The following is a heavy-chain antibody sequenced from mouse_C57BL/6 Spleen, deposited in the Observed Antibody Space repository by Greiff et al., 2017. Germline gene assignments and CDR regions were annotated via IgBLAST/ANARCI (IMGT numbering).Heavy chain of an antibody. J-gene: IGHJ4*01. D-gene: IGHD1-1*01. CDR1: GYAFTNYL. Sequence: QVQLKESGAELVRPGTSVKVSCKASGYAFTNYLIEWVKQRPGQGLEWIGVINPGSGGTNYNEKFKGKATLTADKSSSTAYMQLSSLTSEDSAVYFCARDSSAYAMDYWGQGTSVTVSS. V-gene: IGHV1-54*01. CDR3: ARDSSAYAMDY. CDR2: INPGSGGT.